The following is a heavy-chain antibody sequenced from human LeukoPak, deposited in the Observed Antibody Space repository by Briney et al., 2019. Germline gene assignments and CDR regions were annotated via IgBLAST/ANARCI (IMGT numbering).Heavy chain of an antibody. D-gene: IGHD6-19*01. J-gene: IGHJ3*02. CDR1: GFTFSTYA. CDR3: ARDDPYSSGWYIVFDI. V-gene: IGHV3-30-3*01. CDR2: ISYDGTNK. Sequence: GGSLRLSCAASGFTFSTYAMHWVRQPPGKGLEWVAIISYDGTNKYYADSVKGRFTISRDNSKNTLYLQMNSLRAEDTAVYYCARDDPYSSGWYIVFDIWGQGTTVTVSS.